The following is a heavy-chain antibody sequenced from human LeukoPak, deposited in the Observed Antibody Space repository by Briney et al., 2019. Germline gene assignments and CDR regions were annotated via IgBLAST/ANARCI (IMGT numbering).Heavy chain of an antibody. Sequence: GASVKVSCKASGYTFTSYAINWVRQATGQGLEWMGWMSPNSDNTGYAQKFQGRVTFTRDTSISTAYMELRSLTSEDTAVYYCARDYGGSSGWFDPWGQGTLVTVSS. J-gene: IGHJ5*02. CDR2: MSPNSDNT. D-gene: IGHD4-23*01. CDR3: ARDYGGSSGWFDP. V-gene: IGHV1-8*01. CDR1: GYTFTSYA.